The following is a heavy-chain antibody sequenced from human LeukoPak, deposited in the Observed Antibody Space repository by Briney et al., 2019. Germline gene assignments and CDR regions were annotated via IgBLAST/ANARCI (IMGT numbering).Heavy chain of an antibody. J-gene: IGHJ4*02. CDR2: VYQSGTT. CDR1: GFSISSGHY. Sequence: TSETLSLTCTVSGFSISSGHYWGWVRQPPGAGLEWIGSVYQSGTTYYNPSLKSRVTTSVDMSKNQFSLRLRPVTAADTAVYYCARIFIRSCYSSYFDCWGQGTLVTVSS. D-gene: IGHD3-10*01. CDR3: ARIFIRSCYSSYFDC. V-gene: IGHV4-38-2*02.